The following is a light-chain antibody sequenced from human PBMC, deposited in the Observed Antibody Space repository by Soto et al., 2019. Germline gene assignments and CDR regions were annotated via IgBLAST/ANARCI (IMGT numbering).Light chain of an antibody. CDR3: QQYDLYWT. J-gene: IGKJ1*01. Sequence: IRLTQSPSTQSASLGDRVTITCRASQSIDKKLACYQQKPGQAPKLLMFDVSTLESGVPPRFSGSGSGTDFSLSINSLQPDDVATYFCQQYDLYWTFGQGTKVDIK. V-gene: IGKV1-5*01. CDR1: QSIDKK. CDR2: DVS.